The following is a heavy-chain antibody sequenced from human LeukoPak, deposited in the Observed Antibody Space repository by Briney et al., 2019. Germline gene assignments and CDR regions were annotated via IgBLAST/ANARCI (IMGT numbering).Heavy chain of an antibody. V-gene: IGHV3-53*01. CDR2: IYSGGST. D-gene: IGHD3-10*01. CDR1: GFTFSSYW. CDR3: ARTLLSSPYYFDY. Sequence: GGSLRLSWAAAGFTFSSYWMSWVRQAPGKGLEWVSVIYSGGSTYYADSVKGRFTISRDNSKNTLYLQMNSLRAEDTAVYYCARTLLSSPYYFDYWGQGTLVTVSS. J-gene: IGHJ4*02.